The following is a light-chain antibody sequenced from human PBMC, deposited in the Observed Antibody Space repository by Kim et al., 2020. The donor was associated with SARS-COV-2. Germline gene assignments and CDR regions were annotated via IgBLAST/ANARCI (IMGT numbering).Light chain of an antibody. Sequence: VALGQTVRITCQGDSLRSYDATWYQQKPGQATILVIYGKNNRPSGIPDRFSGSSSGNTASLTITGTQAGDEADYYCNSRDSNDNVVFGGGTQLTVL. CDR3: NSRDSNDNVV. CDR1: SLRSYD. V-gene: IGLV3-19*01. CDR2: GKN. J-gene: IGLJ2*01.